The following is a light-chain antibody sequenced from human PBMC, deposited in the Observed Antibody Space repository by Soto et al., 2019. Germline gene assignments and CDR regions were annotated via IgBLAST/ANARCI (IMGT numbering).Light chain of an antibody. CDR3: QQYGNSPIT. Sequence: IVLTQSPGTLSLSPGERATLSCRASQSVSTYLAWYQHKPGQAPRLLIYDASNRATGIPARFSGSGSGTDFTLTISRLEPEDFAVYYCQQYGNSPITFGQGTRLEIK. CDR2: DAS. CDR1: QSVSTY. J-gene: IGKJ5*01. V-gene: IGKV3-20*01.